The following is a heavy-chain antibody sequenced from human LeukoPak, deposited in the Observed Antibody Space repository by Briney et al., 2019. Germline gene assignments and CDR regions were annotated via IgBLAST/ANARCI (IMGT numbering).Heavy chain of an antibody. CDR3: ARTIAAVGYYFDS. CDR1: GFSLSTRGMC. V-gene: IGHV2-70*11. CDR2: IDWDDDK. J-gene: IGHJ4*02. Sequence: SGPALVKPTQTLTLTCTFSGFSLSTRGMCVSWIRQPPGKALEWLARIDWDDDKYYTTSLKTRLTISKDTSKNQVVLTMTNVDPVDTASYYCARTIAAVGYYFDSWGQGTLVTVSS. D-gene: IGHD6-13*01.